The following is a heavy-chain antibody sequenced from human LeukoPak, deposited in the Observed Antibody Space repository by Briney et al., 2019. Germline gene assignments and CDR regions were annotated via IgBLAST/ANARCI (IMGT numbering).Heavy chain of an antibody. V-gene: IGHV4-59*01. CDR3: ARVYYSSSYDYWYFDL. Sequence: SETLSLICTVSGGSISNYYWSWIRQPPGKGLEWIGYIYYSGSTNYNPSLKSRVTISVDTSKNQFSLKLSSVTAADTAVYYCARVYYSSSYDYWYFDLWGRGTLVTVSS. CDR1: GGSISNYY. J-gene: IGHJ2*01. CDR2: IYYSGST. D-gene: IGHD6-13*01.